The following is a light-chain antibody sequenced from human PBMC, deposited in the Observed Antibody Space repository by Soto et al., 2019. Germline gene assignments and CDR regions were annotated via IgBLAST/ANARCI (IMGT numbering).Light chain of an antibody. J-gene: IGKJ1*01. CDR2: DAS. V-gene: IGKV1-5*01. CDR3: QQYNSYPWT. Sequence: DIQMTQSTSTLSASVGDRVTITCRASQSISSLLAWYQQKPGKAPKLLIYDASSLESGVPSRFSGSGSGTEFTLTISSLQPDDFATYYCQQYNSYPWTFAQGTKVAIK. CDR1: QSISSL.